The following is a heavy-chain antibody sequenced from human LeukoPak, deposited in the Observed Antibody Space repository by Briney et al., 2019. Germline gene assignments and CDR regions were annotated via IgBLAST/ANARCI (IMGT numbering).Heavy chain of an antibody. CDR2: IIPIFGTA. Sequence: ASVKVSCKASGGTFSSYAISWVRQAPGQGLEWMGGIIPIFGTANYAQKFQGRVTITTDESTSTAYMELSSLRSEDTAVYYCARIAVAGMTVDYWGQGTLVTVSS. CDR1: GGTFSSYA. CDR3: ARIAVAGMTVDY. V-gene: IGHV1-69*05. D-gene: IGHD6-19*01. J-gene: IGHJ4*02.